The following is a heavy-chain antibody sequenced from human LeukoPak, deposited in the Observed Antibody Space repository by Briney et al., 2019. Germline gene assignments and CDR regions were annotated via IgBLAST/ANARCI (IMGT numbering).Heavy chain of an antibody. Sequence: ASLKVSCKASGYTFTSYGISWVRQAPGHGLEWMGWISDYNGNTNYAQKLQGRVTMTTDTSTSTAYMELRSLISDDTAVYYCARAMVRGVIQFDYWGQGTLVTVSS. CDR1: GYTFTSYG. D-gene: IGHD3-10*01. V-gene: IGHV1-18*01. CDR3: ARAMVRGVIQFDY. CDR2: ISDYNGNT. J-gene: IGHJ4*02.